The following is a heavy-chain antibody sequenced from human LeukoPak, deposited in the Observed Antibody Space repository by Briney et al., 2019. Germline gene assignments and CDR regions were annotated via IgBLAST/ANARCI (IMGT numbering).Heavy chain of an antibody. D-gene: IGHD3-3*01. CDR2: IWYDGSQR. V-gene: IGHV3-33*02. CDR1: GFTMKNFG. J-gene: IGHJ4*02. Sequence: GGSLRLSCAVSGFTMKNFGMHWVRQAPGKGLEWVAVIWYDGSQRHYMDSAKGRFAISRENSMNTLSLEMNGLGVEDTAVYYCVRGADMNYNFENSFYFDSWGQGALVIVSS. CDR3: VRGADMNYNFENSFYFDS.